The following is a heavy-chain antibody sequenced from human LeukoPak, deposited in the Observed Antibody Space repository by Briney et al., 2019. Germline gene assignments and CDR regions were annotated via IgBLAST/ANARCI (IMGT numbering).Heavy chain of an antibody. CDR3: ARRGLAY. CDR2: INTYNGET. CDR1: GYTFTSYG. D-gene: IGHD3-16*01. J-gene: IGHJ4*02. V-gene: IGHV1-18*01. Sequence: PLAAVKVSCKASGYTFTSYGISWVRQAPGQGVEWMGWINTYNGETNYIQKLQGRVTVTTATSTTPAYMELRSLRSDDTAVYYCARRGLAYWRQGTLVTVSS.